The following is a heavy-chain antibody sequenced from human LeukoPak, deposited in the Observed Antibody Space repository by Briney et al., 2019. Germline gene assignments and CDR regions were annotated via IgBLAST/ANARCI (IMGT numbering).Heavy chain of an antibody. CDR1: GLTVSTSY. V-gene: IGHV3-53*01. Sequence: PGGSLRLSCAASGLTVSTSYVSWVRQAPGKGLEWVSLIYSGGRTDYADSVKGRFTISRDNSKNTLYLQMNSLRAEDTAVYYCARDSRFSDYYYGMDVWGQGTTVTVSS. D-gene: IGHD3-10*01. J-gene: IGHJ6*02. CDR2: IYSGGRT. CDR3: ARDSRFSDYYYGMDV.